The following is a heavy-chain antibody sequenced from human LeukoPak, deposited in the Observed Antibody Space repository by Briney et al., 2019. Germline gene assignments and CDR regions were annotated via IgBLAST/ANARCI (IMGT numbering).Heavy chain of an antibody. CDR2: IKSKTDGGTT. V-gene: IGHV3-15*01. Sequence: GGSLRLSCAASGFTFSNAWMSWVRQAPGKGREWVGRIKSKTDGGTTDYAAPVKGRFTISRDDSKNTLYLQMNSLKTEDTAVYYCTTDSSGYSFFDYWGQGTLVTVSS. CDR1: GFTFSNAW. D-gene: IGHD3-22*01. CDR3: TTDSSGYSFFDY. J-gene: IGHJ4*02.